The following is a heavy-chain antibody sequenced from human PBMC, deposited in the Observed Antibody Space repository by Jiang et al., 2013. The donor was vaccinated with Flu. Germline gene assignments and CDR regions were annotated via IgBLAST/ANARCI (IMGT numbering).Heavy chain of an antibody. D-gene: IGHD6-6*01. CDR3: ARHVDGSSRGGIDY. CDR2: TYYRSKWYS. V-gene: IGHV6-1*01. Sequence: QTLSLTCAISGDSVSNNSAAWNWIRQSPSRGLEWLGRTYYRSKWYSDYAVSVKSRITINPDTSNNQFSLQLNSVTPEDTAVYYCARHVDGSSRGGIDYWGQGTLVTVSS. J-gene: IGHJ4*02. CDR1: GDSVSNNSAA.